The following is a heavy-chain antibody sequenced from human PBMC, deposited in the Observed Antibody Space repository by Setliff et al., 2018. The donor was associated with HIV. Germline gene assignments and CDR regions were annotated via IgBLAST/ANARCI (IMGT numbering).Heavy chain of an antibody. J-gene: IGHJ4*02. CDR2: INHSGST. D-gene: IGHD6-25*01. Sequence: LSLTCAVYGGSFSGYYLSWIRQPPGKGLEWIGEINHSGSTNYNPSLKSRVTISVDTSKNQFSLKLSSVTAADTAVYYCARDVYRRGPYDYWGQGTLVTVSS. CDR1: GGSFSGYY. CDR3: ARDVYRRGPYDY. V-gene: IGHV4-34*01.